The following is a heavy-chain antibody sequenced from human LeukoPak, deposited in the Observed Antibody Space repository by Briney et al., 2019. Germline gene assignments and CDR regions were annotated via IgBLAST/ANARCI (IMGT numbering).Heavy chain of an antibody. CDR3: ARADLVLLWFGDDARGAFDI. CDR2: ISSSGSNI. Sequence: PGGSLRLSCAASGFTFSDYYMSWIRQAPGKGLEWVSYISSSGSNIYYADSVKGRFTISRDNAKNSLYLQMNSLRAEDTAVYYCARADLVLLWFGDDARGAFDIWGQGTMVTVSS. J-gene: IGHJ3*02. V-gene: IGHV3-11*04. D-gene: IGHD3-10*01. CDR1: GFTFSDYY.